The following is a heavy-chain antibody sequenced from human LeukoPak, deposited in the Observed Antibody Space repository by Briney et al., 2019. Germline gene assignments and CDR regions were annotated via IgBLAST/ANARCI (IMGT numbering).Heavy chain of an antibody. Sequence: SETLSLTCTVSGGSISSYYWSWIRQPPGKGLEWIGYIYYSGSTNYNPSLKSRVTISVDTSKNQFSLKLSSVTAADTAVYYCARASLXXXGWPRFDYWGQGTLVTV. CDR3: ARASLXXXGWPRFDY. CDR2: IYYSGST. J-gene: IGHJ4*02. V-gene: IGHV4-59*01. D-gene: IGHD6-19*01. CDR1: GGSISSYY.